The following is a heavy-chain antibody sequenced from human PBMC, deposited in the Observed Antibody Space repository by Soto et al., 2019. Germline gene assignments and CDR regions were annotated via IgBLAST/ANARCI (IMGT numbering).Heavy chain of an antibody. Sequence: ASVKVSCKASGYTFTSYGISWVRQAPGQRLEWMGWINAGNGNTKYSQKFQGRVTITRDTSASTAYMELSSLRSEDTAVYYCARDTADSSGYYGGFDYWGQGTLVTVSS. J-gene: IGHJ4*02. D-gene: IGHD3-22*01. CDR3: ARDTADSSGYYGGFDY. CDR2: INAGNGNT. CDR1: GYTFTSYG. V-gene: IGHV1-3*01.